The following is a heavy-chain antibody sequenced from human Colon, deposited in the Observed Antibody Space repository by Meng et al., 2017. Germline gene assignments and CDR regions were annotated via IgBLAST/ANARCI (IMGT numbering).Heavy chain of an antibody. D-gene: IGHD3-16*01. CDR2: INPSGGGT. CDR3: ARERFGESPDY. J-gene: IGHJ4*02. CDR1: GYTFSDYH. V-gene: IGHV1-46*01. Sequence: QVPLVQSGAEVEKPGASVKVSCKPSGYTFSDYHMHWVRQAPGQGLEWMGIINPSGGGTRYAQKFQGRVTMSRDTSTSTVYMDLSSLTSDDTAVYYCARERFGESPDYWGQGTLVTVSS.